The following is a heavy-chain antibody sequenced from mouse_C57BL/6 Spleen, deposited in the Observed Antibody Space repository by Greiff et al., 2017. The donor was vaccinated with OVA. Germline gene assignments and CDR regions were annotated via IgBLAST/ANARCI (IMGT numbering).Heavy chain of an antibody. CDR3: ARQETGDWYFDV. CDR2: ISNLAYSI. Sequence: EVMLVESGGGLVQPGGSLKLSCAASGFTFSDYGMAWVRQAPRKGPEWVAFISNLAYSIYYADTVTGRFTISRENAKNTLYLEMSSLRSEDTAMYYCARQETGDWYFDVWGTGTTVTVSS. D-gene: IGHD4-1*01. J-gene: IGHJ1*03. CDR1: GFTFSDYG. V-gene: IGHV5-15*01.